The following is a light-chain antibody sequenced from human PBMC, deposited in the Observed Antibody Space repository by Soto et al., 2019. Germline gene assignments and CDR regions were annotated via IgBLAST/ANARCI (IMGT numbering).Light chain of an antibody. CDR2: GAS. V-gene: IGKV3-20*01. Sequence: EIVLTQSPGTLSLSPGERATLSCRASQSVSSRYLTWYQQKPGQAPRLLIYGASSRATGIPDRFSGSGSGTDFTLTNSRLEHEDFAVYYCQQYGNSPPWTFGQGTKVEIK. J-gene: IGKJ1*01. CDR3: QQYGNSPPWT. CDR1: QSVSSRY.